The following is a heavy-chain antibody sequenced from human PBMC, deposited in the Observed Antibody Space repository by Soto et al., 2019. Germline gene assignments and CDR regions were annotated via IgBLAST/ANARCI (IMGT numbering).Heavy chain of an antibody. J-gene: IGHJ4*02. CDR1: CGSIISSNW. CDR2: IYHIGST. D-gene: IGHD5-18*01. Sequence: SETLSLTCAVSCGSIISSNWWSGVRQPRGKGLEWIGEIYHIGSTNYNPSLKSRVTISVEKSKNQCSLELSSVTAVDMTVYYCARDLFEGGYSYGSDYWGQGTLVTVSS. V-gene: IGHV4-4*02. CDR3: ARDLFEGGYSYGSDY.